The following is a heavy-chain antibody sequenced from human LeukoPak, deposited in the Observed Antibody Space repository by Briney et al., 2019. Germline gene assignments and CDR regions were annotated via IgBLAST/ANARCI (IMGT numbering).Heavy chain of an antibody. CDR2: IYSGGRT. V-gene: IGHV3-53*01. J-gene: IGHJ4*02. CDR3: ARGEGLFDY. Sequence: PGGSLRLSCAASGFTVSSNYMSWVRQAPGKGLEWVSVIYSGGRTHYADSVKGRLTISRDNYKNTPYLQMNSLRAEDTAVYHCARGEGLFDYWGQGTLVTVSS. CDR1: GFTVSSNY.